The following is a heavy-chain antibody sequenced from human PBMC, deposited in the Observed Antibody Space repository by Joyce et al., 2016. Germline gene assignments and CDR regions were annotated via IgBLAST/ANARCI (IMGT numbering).Heavy chain of an antibody. V-gene: IGHV2-5*02. J-gene: IGHJ5*02. D-gene: IGHD1-1*01. CDR2: IYWDDDK. CDR1: GFSLSTRGVG. CDR3: ARLRGYFSP. Sequence: QITLKESGPTLVKPTQTLTLTCTFSGFSLSTRGVGLGWIRQPPGKALEWLALIYWDDDKRYSPSLKSRLTVIKDTSKNQVVLTMSNMDPVDTATYYCARLRGYFSPWGQGTLVTVSS.